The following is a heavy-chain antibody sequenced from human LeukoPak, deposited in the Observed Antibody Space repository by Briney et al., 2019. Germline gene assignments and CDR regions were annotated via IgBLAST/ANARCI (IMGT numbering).Heavy chain of an antibody. CDR1: GGSISSYY. Sequence: SETLSLTCTVSGGSISSYYWSWIRQPPGKGLEWIGYIYYSGSTNYNPSLKSRITISVDTSKNQFSLKLSSVTAADTAVYYCARGSDSSGWGDYYYGMDVWGQGTTVTVSS. D-gene: IGHD6-19*01. V-gene: IGHV4-59*01. CDR3: ARGSDSSGWGDYYYGMDV. CDR2: IYYSGST. J-gene: IGHJ6*02.